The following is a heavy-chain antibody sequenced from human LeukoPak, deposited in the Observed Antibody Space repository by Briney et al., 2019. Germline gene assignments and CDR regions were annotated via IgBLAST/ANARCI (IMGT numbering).Heavy chain of an antibody. V-gene: IGHV3-7*01. CDR2: IKQDGSEK. D-gene: IGHD3-10*01. CDR3: ARETYYYGSAHDY. J-gene: IGHJ4*02. CDR1: GFTFSSYW. Sequence: GGSLRLSCAASGFTFSSYWMSWVRQAPGKGLEWVANIKQDGSEKYYVDSVKGRFTISRDNAKNSLYLQMNSLRAEDTAVYYCARETYYYGSAHDYWGQGTLVTVSS.